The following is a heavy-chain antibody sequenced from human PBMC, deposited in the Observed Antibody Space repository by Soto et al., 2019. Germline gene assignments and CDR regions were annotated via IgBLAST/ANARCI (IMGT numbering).Heavy chain of an antibody. CDR2: IDPSDSQT. CDR1: GYSFAGYW. D-gene: IGHD5-18*01. J-gene: IGHJ4*02. CDR3: ARQTYGSDTGPNFQYYFDS. Sequence: RGESLKISCKGSGYSFAGYWITWVRQKPGKGLEWMGRIDPSDSQTYYSPSFRGHVTISVTKSITTVFLQWSSLRASDTAMYYCARQTYGSDTGPNFQYYFDSWGQGTPVTVSS. V-gene: IGHV5-10-1*01.